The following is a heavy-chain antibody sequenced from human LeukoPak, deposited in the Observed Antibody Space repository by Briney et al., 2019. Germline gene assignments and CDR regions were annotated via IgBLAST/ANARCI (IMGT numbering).Heavy chain of an antibody. J-gene: IGHJ4*02. D-gene: IGHD3-3*01. Sequence: GGSLRLSCAASGLPFGSYGMHWVRQAPGKGLEWVAFIRYDGSNKYYADFVKGRFTISRDNSENTLYLQMNSLIGEDTAVYYCAKDGAIFGVVITTYYFDYWGQGTLVTVSS. CDR3: AKDGAIFGVVITTYYFDY. CDR2: IRYDGSNK. CDR1: GLPFGSYG. V-gene: IGHV3-30*02.